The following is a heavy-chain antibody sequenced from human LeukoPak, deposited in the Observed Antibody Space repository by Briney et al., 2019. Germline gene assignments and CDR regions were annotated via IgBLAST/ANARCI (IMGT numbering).Heavy chain of an antibody. CDR3: ARDGSCWVGAVDY. J-gene: IGHJ4*02. V-gene: IGHV3-48*02. D-gene: IGHD1-26*01. CDR1: GFTFSTYS. Sequence: GGSLRLSCVGSGFTFSTYSIKWVRQAPGKGLEWVSHIGGSGSFIYYADSVKGRFTISRDNAKNSVYLQMNSLRDEDTAVYFCARDGSCWVGAVDYWGQGTLVTVSS. CDR2: IGGSGSFI.